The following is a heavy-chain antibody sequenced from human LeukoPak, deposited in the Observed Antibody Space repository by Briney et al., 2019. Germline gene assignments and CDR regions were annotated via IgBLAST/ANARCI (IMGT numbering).Heavy chain of an antibody. V-gene: IGHV1-18*01. CDR3: SRSGPGSCSGGSCYSNY. D-gene: IGHD2-15*01. CDR1: GYTFTNFG. Sequence: GASVKVSCKASGYTFTNFGFSWVRQAPGQGLEWMGWISAYNGNTNYAQKLQGGITMTTDTSTNTAYMELRSLRSDDTAVYYCSRSGPGSCSGGSCYSNYWGQGTLVTVSS. CDR2: ISAYNGNT. J-gene: IGHJ4*02.